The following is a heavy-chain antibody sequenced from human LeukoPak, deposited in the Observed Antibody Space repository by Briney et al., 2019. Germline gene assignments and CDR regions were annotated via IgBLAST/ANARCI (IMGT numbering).Heavy chain of an antibody. CDR3: ARLRGYYDSSDH. J-gene: IGHJ4*02. CDR2: INSDGSSI. D-gene: IGHD3-22*01. CDR1: GFSFSAYS. V-gene: IGHV3-74*01. Sequence: GGSLRLSCSGSGFSFSAYSMHWVRQLPGKGLVWVSRINSDGSSISYADSVKGRFTISRDNAKNTLYLQMNSLRLEDTAVYYCARLRGYYDSSDHWGQGTLVTVSS.